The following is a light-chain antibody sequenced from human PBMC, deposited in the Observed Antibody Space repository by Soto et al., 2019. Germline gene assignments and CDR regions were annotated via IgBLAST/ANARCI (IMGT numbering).Light chain of an antibody. V-gene: IGLV1-44*01. J-gene: IGLJ3*02. Sequence: QAVVTQPPSASGTPGQRVTISCSGSSSNIGKNTVNWYQQLPGTAPKVLIYGNNQRPSGVPDRFSGSKSATSASLAISGLQSEDEADYYCAAWESSVSGWVFGGGTKLTVL. CDR3: AAWESSVSGWV. CDR2: GNN. CDR1: SSNIGKNT.